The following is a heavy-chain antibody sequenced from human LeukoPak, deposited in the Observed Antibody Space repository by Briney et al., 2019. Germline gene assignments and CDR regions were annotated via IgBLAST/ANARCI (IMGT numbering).Heavy chain of an antibody. D-gene: IGHD1-26*01. CDR3: AKVMALTEHYWYGMDV. V-gene: IGHV3-23*01. J-gene: IGHJ6*02. CDR1: AAPGFTFSAYP. CDR2: INDSGRRA. Sequence: PGGSLGLSCAASAAPGFTFSAYPMIWIRQAPGKGLEWVAGINDSGRRAYYADNVKGRFTVSRDNSENTLFPQMNSLRADDTAVYFCAKVMALTEHYWYGMDVWGQGATVTVSS.